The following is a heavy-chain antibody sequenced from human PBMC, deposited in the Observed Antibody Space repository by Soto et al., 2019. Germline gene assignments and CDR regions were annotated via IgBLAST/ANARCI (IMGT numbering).Heavy chain of an antibody. J-gene: IGHJ4*02. D-gene: IGHD3-22*01. Sequence: GGSLRLSCSASGFTFSSYAMHWVRQAPGKGLEYVSAISSNGGSTYYADSVKGRFTISRDNSKNTLYLQMSSLRAEDTAVYYCVKSPDDNYYDSRRYYFDYWGQGTLDPVSS. V-gene: IGHV3-64D*08. CDR1: GFTFSSYA. CDR3: VKSPDDNYYDSRRYYFDY. CDR2: ISSNGGST.